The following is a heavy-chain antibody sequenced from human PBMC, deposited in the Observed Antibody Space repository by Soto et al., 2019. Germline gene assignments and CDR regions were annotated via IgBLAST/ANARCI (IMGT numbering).Heavy chain of an antibody. V-gene: IGHV4-30-4*01. J-gene: IGHJ4*02. Sequence: QVQLQESGPGLVKPSQPLYLTCTVSGGSIRSGEYYWSWIRQPPGKGLEWSGYIYYSGSTYYNPSLKSRVTISVDTSKNQFSLKLSSVTAADTAVYYCAGRTVIPYPRFDYWGQGTLVTVSS. D-gene: IGHD3-10*01. CDR2: IYYSGST. CDR3: AGRTVIPYPRFDY. CDR1: GGSIRSGEYY.